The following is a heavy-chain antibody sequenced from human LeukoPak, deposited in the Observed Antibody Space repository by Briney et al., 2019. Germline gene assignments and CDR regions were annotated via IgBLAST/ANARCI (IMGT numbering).Heavy chain of an antibody. CDR2: INHSGST. CDR3: ARGMVANDY. D-gene: IGHD5-12*01. J-gene: IGHJ4*02. V-gene: IGHV4-34*01. CDR1: GGSFSGYY. Sequence: SETLSLTCAVYGGSFSGYYWSWIRQPPGKGLEWIGEINHSGSTNYNPSLKSRVTISVDTSKNQFSLKLSSVTAADTAVYYCARGMVANDYWGQGTLVTVSS.